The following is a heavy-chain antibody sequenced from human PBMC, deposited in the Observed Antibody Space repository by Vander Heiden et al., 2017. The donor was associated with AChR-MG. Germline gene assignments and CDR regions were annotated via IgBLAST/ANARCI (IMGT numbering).Heavy chain of an antibody. CDR1: GSTFRNYE. D-gene: IGHD1-7*01. CDR3: AREDGTTGHFDQ. CDR2: ISSRGNNL. J-gene: IGHJ4*02. V-gene: IGHV3-48*03. Sequence: EVQLVVAGGGLVKPGGSLGPSCGTSGSTFRNYEMNWVRQAPGKGLEWISYISSRGNNLYYADSVKGRFTISRDNAKNSLYLQINSLRVEDTAIYYCAREDGTTGHFDQWGQGTLVTVSS.